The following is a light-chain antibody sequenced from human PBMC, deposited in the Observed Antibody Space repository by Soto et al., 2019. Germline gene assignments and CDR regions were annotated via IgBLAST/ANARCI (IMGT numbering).Light chain of an antibody. Sequence: DIQMTQSPSTMSASVGERVTITCRASQSISSWLAWYQQKPGKAPKLRIYNASSLESGVPSRFSGSGSGTEFTLTSSSLQPDDFATYYCQQYNSYSWTFGQGTKVDI. CDR1: QSISSW. J-gene: IGKJ1*01. CDR3: QQYNSYSWT. CDR2: NAS. V-gene: IGKV1-5*01.